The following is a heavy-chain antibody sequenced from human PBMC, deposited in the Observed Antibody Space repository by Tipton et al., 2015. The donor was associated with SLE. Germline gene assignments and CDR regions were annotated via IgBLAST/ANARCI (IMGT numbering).Heavy chain of an antibody. CDR2: ISSSSSYI. V-gene: IGHV3-21*01. CDR3: AREGRVGDAFDI. Sequence: SLRLSCAASGFTFSSYGMHWVRQAPGKGLEWVSSISSSSSYIYYADSVKGRFTISRDNAKNSLYLQMNSLRAEETAVYYCAREGRVGDAFDIWGQGTMVTVSS. D-gene: IGHD1-26*01. CDR1: GFTFSSYG. J-gene: IGHJ3*02.